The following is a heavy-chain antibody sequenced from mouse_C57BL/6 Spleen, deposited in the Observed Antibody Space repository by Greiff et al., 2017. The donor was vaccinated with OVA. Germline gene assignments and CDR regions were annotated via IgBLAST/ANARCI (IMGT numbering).Heavy chain of an antibody. Sequence: VQLQQPGAELVKPGASVKLSCKASGYTFTSYWMHWVKQRPGQGLEWIGMIHPNSGSTNYNEKFKSKATLTVDKSSSTAYMQLSSLTSEDSAVYYCARGDGYSYWYFDVWGTGTTVTVSS. CDR3: ARGDGYSYWYFDV. CDR2: IHPNSGST. V-gene: IGHV1-64*01. J-gene: IGHJ1*03. CDR1: GYTFTSYW. D-gene: IGHD2-3*01.